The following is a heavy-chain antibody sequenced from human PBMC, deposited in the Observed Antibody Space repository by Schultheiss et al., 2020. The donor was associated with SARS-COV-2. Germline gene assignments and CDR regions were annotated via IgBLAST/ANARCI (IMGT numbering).Heavy chain of an antibody. CDR3: ARGDVAAAGYYFDY. D-gene: IGHD6-13*01. Sequence: GGSLRLSCAASGFTFSNAWMNWVRQAPGKGLEWVSSISSSSSYIYYADSVKGRFTISRDNAKNSLYLQMNSLRAEDTAVYYCARGDVAAAGYYFDYWGQGTLVTVSS. CDR2: ISSSSSYI. CDR1: GFTFSNAW. V-gene: IGHV3-21*04. J-gene: IGHJ4*02.